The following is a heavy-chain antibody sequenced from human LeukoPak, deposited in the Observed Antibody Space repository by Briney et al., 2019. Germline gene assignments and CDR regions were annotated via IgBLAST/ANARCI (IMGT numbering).Heavy chain of an antibody. Sequence: GGSLRLSCSASGFTFSSYAMHWVRQAPGKGLEYVSAVSSNGGSTYYADSVKGRFTISRDNSKNTLYLQMSSLRAEDTAVYYCVTGWFGEDYYYYGMDVWGQGTTVTVSS. CDR2: VSSNGGST. CDR1: GFTFSSYA. V-gene: IGHV3-64D*09. CDR3: VTGWFGEDYYYYGMDV. J-gene: IGHJ6*02. D-gene: IGHD3-10*01.